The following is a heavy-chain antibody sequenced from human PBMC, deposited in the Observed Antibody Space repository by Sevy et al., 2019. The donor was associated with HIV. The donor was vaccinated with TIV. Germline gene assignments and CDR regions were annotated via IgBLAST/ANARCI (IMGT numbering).Heavy chain of an antibody. CDR2: INHSGST. D-gene: IGHD2-21*02. CDR1: GGSFSGYY. J-gene: IGHJ4*02. CDR3: ARPPTCGGDCYYFDY. Sequence: SETVSLTCAVYGGSFSGYYWSWIRQPPGKGLEWIGEINHSGSTNYNPSLKSRVTISVDTSKNQFSLKLSSVTAADTAVYYCARPPTCGGDCYYFDYWGQGTLVTVSS. V-gene: IGHV4-34*01.